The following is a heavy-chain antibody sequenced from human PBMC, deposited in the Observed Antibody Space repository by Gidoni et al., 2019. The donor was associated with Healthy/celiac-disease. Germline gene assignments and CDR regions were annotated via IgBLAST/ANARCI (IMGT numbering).Heavy chain of an antibody. D-gene: IGHD4-17*01. Sequence: QLQLQESGPGLVKPSETLSLTCTVSGGSISSSSYYWGWIRQPPGKGLEWIGSIYYSGSTYYNPSLKSRVTISVDTSKNQFSLKLSTVTAADTAVYYCARLRRRTTPREAYYYYGMDVWGQGTTVTVSS. CDR3: ARLRRRTTPREAYYYYGMDV. V-gene: IGHV4-39*01. CDR1: GGSISSSSYY. CDR2: IYYSGST. J-gene: IGHJ6*02.